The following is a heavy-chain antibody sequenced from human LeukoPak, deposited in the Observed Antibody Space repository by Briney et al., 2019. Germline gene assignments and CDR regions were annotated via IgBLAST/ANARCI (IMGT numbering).Heavy chain of an antibody. J-gene: IGHJ4*02. CDR3: ASGYDSSGRDY. Sequence: SETLSLTCAVYGGSFSGYYWSWIRQPPGKGLEWIGEINHSGSTNYNPSLKSRVTISVDTSKNQFSLKLSSVTAADTAVYYCASGYDSSGRDYRGQGTLVTVSS. CDR1: GGSFSGYY. D-gene: IGHD3-22*01. CDR2: INHSGST. V-gene: IGHV4-34*01.